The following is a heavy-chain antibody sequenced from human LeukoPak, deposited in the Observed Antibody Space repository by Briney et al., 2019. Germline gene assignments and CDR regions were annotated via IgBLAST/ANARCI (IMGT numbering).Heavy chain of an antibody. D-gene: IGHD6-19*01. Sequence: ASVKVSCKASGYSFTRYAMNWVRQAPGQGLEWMGGIIPIFGTANYAQKFQGRVTVTADESTSTAYMELSSLRSEDTAVYYCAREVSSGWSYYFDYWGQGTLVTVSS. CDR1: GYSFTRYA. CDR3: AREVSSGWSYYFDY. CDR2: IIPIFGTA. V-gene: IGHV1-69*13. J-gene: IGHJ4*02.